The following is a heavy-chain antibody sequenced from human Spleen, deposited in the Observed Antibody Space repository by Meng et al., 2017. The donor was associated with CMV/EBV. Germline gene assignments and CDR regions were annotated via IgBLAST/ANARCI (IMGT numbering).Heavy chain of an antibody. J-gene: IGHJ4*02. CDR2: IYSCGST. CDR1: GFTVSSNY. D-gene: IGHD3-10*01. V-gene: IGHV3-66*03. Sequence: GESLKISCAASGFTVSSNYMSWVRQAPGKGLEWVSVIYSCGSTYYADSVKGRFTISRDNSKNTLYLQMNSLRPEDTAVYYCARLRVRGVYYFHYWGQGTLVTVSS. CDR3: ARLRVRGVYYFHY.